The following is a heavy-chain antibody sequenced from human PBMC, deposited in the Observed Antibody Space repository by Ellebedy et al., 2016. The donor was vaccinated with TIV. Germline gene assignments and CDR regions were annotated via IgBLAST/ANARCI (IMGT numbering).Heavy chain of an antibody. Sequence: AASVKVSCKASGYTFISYGINWVRQAPGQGLEWMGWISAYNGNTDYGQKVQGRVTLTTDTATSTAYMELRNLRPDDTAVYYCARGGGFCSGGDCLPVYWGQGTLVTVSS. D-gene: IGHD2-21*02. CDR2: ISAYNGNT. J-gene: IGHJ1*01. CDR3: ARGGGFCSGGDCLPVY. CDR1: GYTFISYG. V-gene: IGHV1-18*04.